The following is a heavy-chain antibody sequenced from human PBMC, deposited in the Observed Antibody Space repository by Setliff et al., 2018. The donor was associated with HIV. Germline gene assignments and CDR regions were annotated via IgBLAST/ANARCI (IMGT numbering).Heavy chain of an antibody. CDR1: GLTFSNYW. V-gene: IGHV3-7*01. J-gene: IGHJ4*02. D-gene: IGHD1-26*01. CDR2: INQDGSAK. CDR3: ARDSGTTLGATRPGY. Sequence: RLSCAASGLTFSNYWISWVRQAPGKGLEWVANINQDGSAKYYVDSVKGRFTISRDNAKNSLYLQMNSLRAEDTAVYYCARDSGTTLGATRPGYWGQGTLVTVSS.